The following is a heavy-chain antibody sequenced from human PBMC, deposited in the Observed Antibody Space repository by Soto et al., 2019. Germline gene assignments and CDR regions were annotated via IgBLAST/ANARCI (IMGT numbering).Heavy chain of an antibody. CDR3: ARVIVVPAAISSSYFFDY. J-gene: IGHJ4*02. CDR1: GFTVSSNY. V-gene: IGHV3-53*01. Sequence: GGSLRLSCAASGFTVSSNYMSWVRQAPGKGLEWVSVIYSGGSTYYADSVKGRFTISRDNSKNTLYLQMNSLRAEDTAVHYCARVIVVPAAISSSYFFDYWGQGSLVTVSS. D-gene: IGHD2-2*02. CDR2: IYSGGST.